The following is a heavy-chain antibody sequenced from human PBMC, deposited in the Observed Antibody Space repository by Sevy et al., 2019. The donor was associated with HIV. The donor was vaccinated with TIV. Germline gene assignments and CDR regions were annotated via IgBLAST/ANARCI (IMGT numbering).Heavy chain of an antibody. V-gene: IGHV3-21*01. CDR2: ISSSSSYI. CDR3: ARAVGVVVVAATAYYYYGMDV. J-gene: IGHJ6*02. CDR1: GFTFSSYS. D-gene: IGHD2-15*01. Sequence: GGSLRLSCAASGFTFSSYSMNWVRQAPGKGLEWVSSISSSSSYIYYADSVKGRFTISRDNAKNSLYLQMNSLRAEDTAVYYGARAVGVVVVAATAYYYYGMDVWGQGTTVTVSS.